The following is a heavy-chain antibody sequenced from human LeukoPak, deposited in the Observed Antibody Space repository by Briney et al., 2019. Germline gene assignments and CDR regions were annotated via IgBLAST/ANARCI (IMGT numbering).Heavy chain of an antibody. V-gene: IGHV3-23*01. CDR1: GFTFSSYA. CDR2: ISGSGGST. CDR3: AKDVAMIVVVTDY. Sequence: GASLRLSCAASGFTFSSYAMSWVRQAPGKGLEWVSAISGSGGSTYYADSVKGRFTISRDNSKNTLYLQMNSLRAEDTAVYYCAKDVAMIVVVTDYWGRGTLVTVSS. J-gene: IGHJ4*02. D-gene: IGHD3-22*01.